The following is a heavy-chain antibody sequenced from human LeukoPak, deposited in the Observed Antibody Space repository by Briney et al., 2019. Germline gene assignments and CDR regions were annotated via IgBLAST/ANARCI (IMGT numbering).Heavy chain of an antibody. J-gene: IGHJ4*02. CDR2: ISSDGSNE. Sequence: LSGRSLRLSCAASGFAFSTYSMHWVRQAPGKGLEWLALISSDGSNENFADSVKGRFTISRDNSKNTLYLQMNSLRAEDTAVYYCAKAPRVVTARAFDYWGQGTLVTVSS. V-gene: IGHV3-30*01. D-gene: IGHD2-21*02. CDR1: GFAFSTYS. CDR3: AKAPRVVTARAFDY.